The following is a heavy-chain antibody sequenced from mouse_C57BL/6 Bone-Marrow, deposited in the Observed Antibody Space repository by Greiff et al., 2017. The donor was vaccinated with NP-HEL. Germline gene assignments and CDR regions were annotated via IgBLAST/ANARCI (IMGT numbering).Heavy chain of an antibody. D-gene: IGHD1-1*01. J-gene: IGHJ4*01. CDR2: IRSKSSNYAT. V-gene: IGHV10-3*01. CDR1: GFTFNTYA. Sequence: EVQGVESGGGLVQPKGSLKLSCAASGFTFNTYAMHWVRQAPGKGLEWVARIRSKSSNYATYYADSVKDRFTIYRDDSHSMLYLQMNNLKTEDTAMYYCVRDLDYYGGLNYYAMGDWGQGTSVTVSS. CDR3: VRDLDYYGGLNYYAMGD.